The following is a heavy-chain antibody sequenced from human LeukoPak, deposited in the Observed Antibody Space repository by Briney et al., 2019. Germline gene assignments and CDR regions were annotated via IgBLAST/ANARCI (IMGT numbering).Heavy chain of an antibody. CDR3: ARVWSAYCGGDCPGGYYYYMDV. CDR1: GGSISSYY. J-gene: IGHJ6*03. V-gene: IGHV4-4*07. CDR2: IYTSGST. D-gene: IGHD2-21*02. Sequence: SETLSLTCTVSGGSISSYYWSWIRQPAGKELEWIGRIYTSGSTNYNPSLKSRVTMSVDTSKNQFSLKLSSVTAADTAVYYCARVWSAYCGGDCPGGYYYYMDVWGKGTTVTISS.